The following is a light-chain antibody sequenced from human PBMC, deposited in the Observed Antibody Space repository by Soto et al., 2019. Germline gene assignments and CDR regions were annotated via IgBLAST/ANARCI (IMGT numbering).Light chain of an antibody. CDR2: EAS. Sequence: QSALTQPPSVSVSPGQSVTISCTGTSTDFVSYNRVSWYQQPPGTAPKLIIYEASNRPSGVSNRFSGSKSGNTASLTISGLQAEDEADYYCSSYTSSSTLTWVFGGGTKVTVL. J-gene: IGLJ3*02. CDR3: SSYTSSSTLTWV. CDR1: STDFVSYNR. V-gene: IGLV2-18*02.